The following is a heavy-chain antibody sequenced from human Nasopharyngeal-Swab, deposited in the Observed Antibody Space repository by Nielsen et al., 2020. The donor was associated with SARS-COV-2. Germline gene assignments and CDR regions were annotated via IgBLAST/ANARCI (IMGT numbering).Heavy chain of an antibody. CDR2: IKSKTDGGTT. CDR1: GFTFSNAW. D-gene: IGHD3-10*01. V-gene: IGHV3-15*01. CDR3: TTAPTYYYGSGANDAFDI. J-gene: IGHJ3*02. Sequence: ESLKISCAASGFTFSNAWMSWVRQAPGKGLEWVGRIKSKTDGGTTDYAAPVKGRFTISRDDSKNTLYLQMNSLKTEDTAVYYCTTAPTYYYGSGANDAFDIWGQGTMVTVSS.